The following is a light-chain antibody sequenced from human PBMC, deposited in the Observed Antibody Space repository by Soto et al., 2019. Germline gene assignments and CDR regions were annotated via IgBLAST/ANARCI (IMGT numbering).Light chain of an antibody. CDR1: QTITNTY. J-gene: IGKJ1*01. Sequence: EIVLTQTPGTLSLSPGERATLSSWASQTITNTYLAWYQQKPGQAPRLLIYGTSDRATGIPDRFSGSGSGTDFTLTISRLEPEDFAVYYCQQYGISRTFGQGTKVEIK. V-gene: IGKV3-20*01. CDR3: QQYGISRT. CDR2: GTS.